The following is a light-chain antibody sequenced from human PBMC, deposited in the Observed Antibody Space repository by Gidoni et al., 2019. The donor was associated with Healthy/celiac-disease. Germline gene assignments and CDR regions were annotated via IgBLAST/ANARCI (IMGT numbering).Light chain of an antibody. CDR3: AAWDDSLNGVV. J-gene: IGLJ2*01. CDR2: SNN. CDR1: SSNIGSNT. V-gene: IGLV1-44*01. Sequence: QSVLTQPPSASGTPGQRVTISCSGSSSNIGSNTVNWYQQLPGTAPKLLIYSNNQRPSVVPARFSGSKSGTSASLAISGLQSEAVADYYCAAWDDSLNGVVFGGWPKLTVL.